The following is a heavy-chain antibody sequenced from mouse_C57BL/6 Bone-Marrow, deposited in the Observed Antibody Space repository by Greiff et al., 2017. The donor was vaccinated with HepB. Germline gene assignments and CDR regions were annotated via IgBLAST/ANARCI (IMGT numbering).Heavy chain of an antibody. CDR3: ARDGYGPAY. Sequence: DVQLVESGGGLVKPGGSLKLSCAASGFTFSSYAMSWVRQTPEKRLEWVATISDGGSYTYYPDNVKGRFTISRDNAKNNLYLQMSHLKSEDTAMYYCARDGYGPAYWGQGTLVTVSA. D-gene: IGHD1-1*02. CDR2: ISDGGSYT. J-gene: IGHJ3*01. V-gene: IGHV5-4*01. CDR1: GFTFSSYA.